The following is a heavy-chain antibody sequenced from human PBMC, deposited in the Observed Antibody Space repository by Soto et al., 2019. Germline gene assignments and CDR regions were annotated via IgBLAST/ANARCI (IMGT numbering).Heavy chain of an antibody. V-gene: IGHV3-21*06. CDR3: ARGAEITAEAGFDP. J-gene: IGHJ5*02. D-gene: IGHD1-20*01. Sequence: GGSLRLSCIASGFTFSSYSMKWVRQAPGKGLEWVSSISNRGSYIYYADSVKGRFTISRDNAGNSLYLQMNNLRVDDTAVYHCARGAEITAEAGFDPWGQGTLVTVSS. CDR2: ISNRGSYI. CDR1: GFTFSSYS.